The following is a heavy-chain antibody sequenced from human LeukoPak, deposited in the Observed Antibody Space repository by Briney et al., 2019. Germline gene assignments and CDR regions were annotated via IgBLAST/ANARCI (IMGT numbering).Heavy chain of an antibody. D-gene: IGHD6-19*01. V-gene: IGHV3-21*01. CDR3: ATNSPDSSGWYDGPFGR. Sequence: PGGSLRPSCAGSGFTFSFYAMNWVRQAPGKGLEWVSSISGGSGYLYYADSVKGRFTISRDNANNSLYLQMNSLRDEDTAIYYCATNSPDSSGWYDGPFGRWGQGTLVTVSS. CDR2: ISGGSGYL. J-gene: IGHJ4*02. CDR1: GFTFSFYA.